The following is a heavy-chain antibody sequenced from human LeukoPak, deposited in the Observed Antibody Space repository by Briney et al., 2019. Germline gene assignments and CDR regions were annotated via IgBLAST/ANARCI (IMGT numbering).Heavy chain of an antibody. CDR2: IWYDGSNK. CDR1: GFTFSSYG. D-gene: IGHD3-10*01. Sequence: PGRSLRLSCAASGFTFSSYGMHWVRQAPGKGLEWVAVIWYDGSNKYYADSVKGRFTISRDDSKNTLYLQMNSLRAEDTAVYYCALDYLLWLDYWGQGTLVTVSS. J-gene: IGHJ4*02. CDR3: ALDYLLWLDY. V-gene: IGHV3-33*01.